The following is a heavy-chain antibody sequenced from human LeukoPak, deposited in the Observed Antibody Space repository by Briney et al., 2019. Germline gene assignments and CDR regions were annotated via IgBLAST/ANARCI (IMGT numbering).Heavy chain of an antibody. CDR2: INPNSGGT. D-gene: IGHD3-22*01. CDR1: GYTFTGYY. V-gene: IGHV1-2*04. J-gene: IGHJ4*02. CDR3: ARDSGYYYDSSGYSFIDY. Sequence: ASVKVSCKASGYTFTGYYMHWVRQAPGQGLEWMGWINPNSGGTNYAQKFQGWVTMTRDTSISTAYMELSRLRSDDTAVYYCARDSGYYYDSSGYSFIDYWGQGTLVTASS.